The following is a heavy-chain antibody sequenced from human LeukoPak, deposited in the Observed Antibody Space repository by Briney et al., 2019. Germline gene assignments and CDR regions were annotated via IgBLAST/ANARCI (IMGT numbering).Heavy chain of an antibody. D-gene: IGHD2-2*02. CDR3: ARQAGDCSSTSCYTVGFDP. Sequence: ASVKVSCKASGYIFTGYYIHWVRQAPGQGLEWMGWISPNSGGTNYAQKFQGRVTLTRDTSITTAYMELSRLRSDDTAVYYCARQAGDCSSTSCYTVGFDPWDQGTLVTVSS. CDR2: ISPNSGGT. J-gene: IGHJ5*02. V-gene: IGHV1-2*02. CDR1: GYIFTGYY.